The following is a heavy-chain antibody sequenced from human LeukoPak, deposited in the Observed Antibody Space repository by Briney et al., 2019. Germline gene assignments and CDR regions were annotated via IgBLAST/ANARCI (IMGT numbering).Heavy chain of an antibody. V-gene: IGHV4-4*07. Sequence: DPLSLTCTVSGGSISSYYWSWIRQPAGKGLEWIGRIYTSGSTNYNPSLKSRVTMSVDTSKNQFSLKLSSVTAADTAVYYCARDVPHRSYYYYYMDVWGKGTTVTVSS. CDR1: GGSISSYY. CDR2: IYTSGST. CDR3: ARDVPHRSYYYYYMDV. J-gene: IGHJ6*03.